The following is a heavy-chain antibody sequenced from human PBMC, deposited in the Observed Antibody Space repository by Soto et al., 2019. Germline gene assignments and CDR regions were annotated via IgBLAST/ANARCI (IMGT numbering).Heavy chain of an antibody. J-gene: IGHJ4*02. CDR2: IYYSGST. Sequence: SETLSHTCTVAGGSISSYYWSWIRQPPGKGLEWIGYIYYSGSTNYNPSLKSRVTISVDASKNQFSLNLTSVTAADTAVYYCSRKATKDDYWGQGTLVTVSS. V-gene: IGHV4-59*08. CDR3: SRKATKDDY. CDR1: GGSISSYY.